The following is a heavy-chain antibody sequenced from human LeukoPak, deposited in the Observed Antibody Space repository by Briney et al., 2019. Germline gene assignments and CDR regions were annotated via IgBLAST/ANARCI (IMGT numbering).Heavy chain of an antibody. V-gene: IGHV4-59*12. J-gene: IGHJ4*02. D-gene: IGHD3-22*01. CDR2: IYYSGST. CDR1: GGSISSYY. CDR3: ARDKYYYDSSGSIRFDY. Sequence: SETLSLTCTVSGGSISSYYWSWIRQPPGKGLEWIGYIYYSGSTNYNPSLKSRVTISVDTSKNQFSLKLSSVTAADTAVYYCARDKYYYDSSGSIRFDYWGQGTLVTVSS.